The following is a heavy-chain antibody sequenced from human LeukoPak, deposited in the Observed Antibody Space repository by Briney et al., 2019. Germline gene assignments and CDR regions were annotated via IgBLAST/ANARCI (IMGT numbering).Heavy chain of an antibody. D-gene: IGHD1-7*01. Sequence: QPGGSLRLSCAASGFTFNTYEMNWVRQAPGKGLEWVSYITSSGSTIYYADYVKGRFTISRDNGKNSLYLQMNSLRAEDTAVYYCARGGWNYAFNYWGQGTLVTVSS. CDR1: GFTFNTYE. J-gene: IGHJ4*02. CDR2: ITSSGSTI. V-gene: IGHV3-48*03. CDR3: ARGGWNYAFNY.